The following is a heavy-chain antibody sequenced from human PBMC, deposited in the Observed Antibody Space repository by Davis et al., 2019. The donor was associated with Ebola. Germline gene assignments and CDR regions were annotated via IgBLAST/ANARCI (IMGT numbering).Heavy chain of an antibody. CDR3: ARVLIGYSYEFDY. CDR1: GYTFTSYG. D-gene: IGHD5-18*01. J-gene: IGHJ4*02. Sequence: AASVTVSCKASGYTFTSYGITWVRQAPGQGLEWMGWINPHNGNRNYAQNVQGRVTMTTDTSTSTAYMELRSLRSEDTAVYYCARVLIGYSYEFDYWGQGTLVTVSS. V-gene: IGHV1-18*04. CDR2: INPHNGNR.